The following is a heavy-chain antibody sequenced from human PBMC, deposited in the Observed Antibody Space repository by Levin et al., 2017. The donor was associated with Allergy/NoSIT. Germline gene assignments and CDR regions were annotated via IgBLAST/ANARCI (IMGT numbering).Heavy chain of an antibody. V-gene: IGHV3-21*01. Sequence: PGGSLRLSCAASGFTFSSYSMNWVRQAPGKGLEWVSSISSSSSYIYYADSVKGRFTISRDNAKNSLYLQMNSLRAEDTAVYYCARDNWKTFGAFDIWGQGTMVTVSS. CDR3: ARDNWKTFGAFDI. CDR2: ISSSSSYI. CDR1: GFTFSSYS. J-gene: IGHJ3*02. D-gene: IGHD1-20*01.